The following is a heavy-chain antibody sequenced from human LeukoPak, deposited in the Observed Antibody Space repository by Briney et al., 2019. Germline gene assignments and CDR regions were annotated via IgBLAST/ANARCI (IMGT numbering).Heavy chain of an antibody. V-gene: IGHV1-8*01. CDR3: ARATKDIVVVVAAVLDY. J-gene: IGHJ4*02. CDR1: GYTFTSYD. D-gene: IGHD2-15*01. Sequence: GASVKVSCKVSGYTFTSYDINWVRQATGQGLEWMGWMNPNSGNTDYAQKFQGRVTLTRNTSISTAYMELSRLRSEDTAVYYCARATKDIVVVVAAVLDYWGQGSLVTVSS. CDR2: MNPNSGNT.